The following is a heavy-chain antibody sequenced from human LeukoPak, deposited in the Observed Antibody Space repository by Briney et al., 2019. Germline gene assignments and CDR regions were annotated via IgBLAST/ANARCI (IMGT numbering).Heavy chain of an antibody. J-gene: IGHJ4*02. CDR2: FDPEDGET. Sequence: ASVKVSCKVSGYTLTELSMHWVRQAPGKGLEWMGGFDPEDGETIYAQKFQGRVTMTEDTSTDTAYMELSGLRSEDTAVYYCATAKYYDYVWGSYRHYFDYWGQGTLVTVSS. CDR3: ATAKYYDYVWGSYRHYFDY. V-gene: IGHV1-24*01. D-gene: IGHD3-16*02. CDR1: GYTLTELS.